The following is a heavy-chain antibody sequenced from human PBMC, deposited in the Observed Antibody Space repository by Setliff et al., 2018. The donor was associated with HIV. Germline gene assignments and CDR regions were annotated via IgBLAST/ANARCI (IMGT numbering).Heavy chain of an antibody. CDR1: GYTFSSYG. V-gene: IGHV1-18*01. CDR3: ARTIGLLWFGELDS. D-gene: IGHD3-10*01. Sequence: ASVKVSCKASGYTFSSYGIRWVRQAPGQGLEWMGWVSVYNGKTDYAQKLQSRVTMTTDTSTSTAYMELRSLRSDDTAVYYCARTIGLLWFGELDSWGQGTPVTVSS. J-gene: IGHJ5*01. CDR2: VSVYNGKT.